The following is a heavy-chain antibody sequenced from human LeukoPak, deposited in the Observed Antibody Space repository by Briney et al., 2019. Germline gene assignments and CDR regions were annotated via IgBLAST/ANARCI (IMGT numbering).Heavy chain of an antibody. V-gene: IGHV5-51*01. CDR3: ARLRDYDRYFDR. J-gene: IGHJ2*01. D-gene: IGHD3-22*01. CDR2: IYPGDSDT. CDR1: GYSFTSYW. Sequence: GESLRISCKGSGYSFTSYWIGWVRQMPGKGLEWMGIIYPGDSDTTYSPSFQGQVTISADKSIGTAYLQWSSLKASDTAMYYCARLRDYDRYFDRWGRGTLVTVSS.